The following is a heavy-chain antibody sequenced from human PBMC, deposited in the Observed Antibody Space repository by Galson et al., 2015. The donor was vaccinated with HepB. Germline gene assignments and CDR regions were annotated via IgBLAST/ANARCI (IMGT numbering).Heavy chain of an antibody. D-gene: IGHD6-19*01. CDR2: ISSSSSYI. J-gene: IGHJ5*02. V-gene: IGHV3-21*01. CDR3: ARSSGGWSHNWFDP. Sequence: SLRLSCAASGFTFSSYSMNWVRQAPGKGLEWVSSISSSSSYIYYADSVKGRFTISRDNAKNSLYLQMNSLRAEDTAVYYCARSSGGWSHNWFDPWGQGTLVTVSS. CDR1: GFTFSSYS.